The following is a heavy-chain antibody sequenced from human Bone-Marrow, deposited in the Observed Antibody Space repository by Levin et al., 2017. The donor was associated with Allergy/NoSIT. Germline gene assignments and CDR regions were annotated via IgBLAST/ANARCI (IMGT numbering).Heavy chain of an antibody. V-gene: IGHV4-59*01. J-gene: IGHJ4*02. Sequence: PSETLSLTCTVSGDSISSSYWSWIRRPPGKGLEWVGYIHYSGDVNYSPSLKSRVTISLDTSNNQLSLKLTSVIAADTAVYYCAKGAGRNGFEFGNWGQGTLVTVSS. CDR2: IHYSGDV. CDR1: GDSISSSY. D-gene: IGHD3-10*01. CDR3: AKGAGRNGFEFGN.